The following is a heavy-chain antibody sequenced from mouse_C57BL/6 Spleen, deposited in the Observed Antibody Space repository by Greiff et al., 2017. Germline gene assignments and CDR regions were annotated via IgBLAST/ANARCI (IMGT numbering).Heavy chain of an antibody. D-gene: IGHD3-1*01. J-gene: IGHJ3*01. CDR1: GYTFTSYW. Sequence: VQLQQSGPELVKPGASVKLSCKASGYTFTSYWMHWVKQRPGQGLEWIGMIHPYSGSTNYNEKFKSKATLTVDKSSSTAYMQLSSLTSEDSAGYYCAPSRDWFAYWGQGTPVTVSA. V-gene: IGHV1-64*01. CDR2: IHPYSGST. CDR3: APSRDWFAY.